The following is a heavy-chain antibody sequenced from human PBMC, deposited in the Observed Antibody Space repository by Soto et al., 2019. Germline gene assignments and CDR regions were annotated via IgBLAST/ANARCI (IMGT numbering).Heavy chain of an antibody. V-gene: IGHV3-33*01. CDR2: IWYDGSNK. J-gene: IGHJ6*02. Sequence: QVQLVESGGGVVQPGRSLRLSCAASGFTFSSYGMHWVRQAPGKGLEWVAVIWYDGSNKYYADSVKGRFTISRDNSKHTVYLQMNSLRAEDTAVYYCAREIAARPGFYYYYGMDVWGQGTTVTVSS. D-gene: IGHD6-6*01. CDR3: AREIAARPGFYYYYGMDV. CDR1: GFTFSSYG.